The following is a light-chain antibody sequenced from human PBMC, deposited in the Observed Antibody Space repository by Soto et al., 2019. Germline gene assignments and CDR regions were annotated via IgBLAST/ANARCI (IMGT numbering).Light chain of an antibody. J-gene: IGKJ3*01. V-gene: IGKV4-1*01. CDR2: WAS. Sequence: DIVMTQSPDSLAVSLGERATINCKSSQSVLYTSMNKNYLAWYQQKPGQPPKLLIYWASTRESGVPDRFSGSGSGTDFTLTISSLQAEDVAVSYCQQYYSTPFTFGPGTKVDI. CDR3: QQYYSTPFT. CDR1: QSVLYTSMNKNY.